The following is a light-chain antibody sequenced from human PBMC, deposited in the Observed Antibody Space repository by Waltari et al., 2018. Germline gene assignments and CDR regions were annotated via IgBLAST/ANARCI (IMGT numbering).Light chain of an antibody. CDR1: QSLLHSNGYNY. J-gene: IGKJ1*01. V-gene: IGKV2-28*01. Sequence: IVMTQSPLSLPVTPGEPASISCSSSQSLLHSNGYNYLDWYLQKPGQSPQLLIYLGSNRASGVPDRFSGSGSGTDFTLKISRVEAEDVGVYYCMQALQTPPTFGQGTKVEIK. CDR3: MQALQTPPT. CDR2: LGS.